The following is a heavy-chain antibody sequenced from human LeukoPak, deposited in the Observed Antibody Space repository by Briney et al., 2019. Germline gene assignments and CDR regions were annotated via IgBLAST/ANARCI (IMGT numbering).Heavy chain of an antibody. CDR1: GYTFTGYY. J-gene: IGHJ4*02. CDR2: INPNSGGT. V-gene: IGHV1-2*02. CDR3: ARGGSSSPFDY. Sequence: ASVKVSCKASGYTFTGYYMHWVRQAPGQGLEWMGWINPNSGGTNYAQKFQGRVTITTDESTSTAYMELSSLRSEDTAVYYCARGGSSSPFDYWGQGTLVTVSS. D-gene: IGHD6-6*01.